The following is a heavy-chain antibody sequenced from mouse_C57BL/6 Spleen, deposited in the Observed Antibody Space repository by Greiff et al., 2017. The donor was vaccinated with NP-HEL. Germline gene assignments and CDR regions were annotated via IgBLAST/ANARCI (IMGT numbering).Heavy chain of an antibody. J-gene: IGHJ4*01. D-gene: IGHD2-5*01. V-gene: IGHV1-64*01. Sequence: VQLQQPGAELVKPGASVKLSYKASGYTFTSYWMHWVKQRPGQGLEWIGMIHPNSGSTNYNEKFKSKATLTVDKSSSTAYMQLSSLTSEDSAVYYCARDSSNLYAMDYWGQGTSVTVSS. CDR1: GYTFTSYW. CDR3: ARDSSNLYAMDY. CDR2: IHPNSGST.